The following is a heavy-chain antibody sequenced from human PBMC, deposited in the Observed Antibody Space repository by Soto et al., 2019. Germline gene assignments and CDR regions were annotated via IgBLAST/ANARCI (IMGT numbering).Heavy chain of an antibody. J-gene: IGHJ6*02. CDR3: AREGSAPYYYYGMDV. V-gene: IGHV1-18*01. CDR1: GYTFTTYG. Sequence: QVQLEQSGAEVKKPGDSMKVSCKASGYTFTTYGISWVRQAPGQGLEWMGWINGYNGNTDYPQKLQGRVTMTTDTSTSKAYRELRSLRSDDTAVYYCAREGSAPYYYYGMDVWGQGTTVTVSS. D-gene: IGHD6-19*01. CDR2: INGYNGNT.